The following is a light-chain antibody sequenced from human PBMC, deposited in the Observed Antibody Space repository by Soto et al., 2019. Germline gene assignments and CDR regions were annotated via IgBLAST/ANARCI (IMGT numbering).Light chain of an antibody. J-gene: IGKJ1*01. Sequence: EIVMTQSPATLSVSPGERATLSCRASQSVSSNLAWYQQKPGQAPRLLIYGISTRATGIPARFSGRGSGTEFTLSISSLQSEDVAVYYCQQYNDRPPWTFGQGTKVETK. V-gene: IGKV3-15*01. CDR1: QSVSSN. CDR3: QQYNDRPPWT. CDR2: GIS.